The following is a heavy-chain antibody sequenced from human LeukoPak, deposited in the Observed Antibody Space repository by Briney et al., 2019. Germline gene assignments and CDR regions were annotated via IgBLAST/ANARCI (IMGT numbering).Heavy chain of an antibody. CDR3: AREYSSGWHDAFDI. CDR2: IYYSGST. J-gene: IGHJ3*02. CDR1: GGSISSYY. V-gene: IGHV4-59*01. D-gene: IGHD6-19*01. Sequence: SETLSLTCTVSGGSISSYYWSWIRQPPGKGLEWIGYIYYSGSTNYNPSLKGRVTISVDTSKNQFSLKLSSVTAADTAVYYCAREYSSGWHDAFDIWGQGTMVTVSS.